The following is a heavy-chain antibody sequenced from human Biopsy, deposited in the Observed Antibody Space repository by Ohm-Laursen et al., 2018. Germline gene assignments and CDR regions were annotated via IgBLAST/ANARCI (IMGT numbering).Heavy chain of an antibody. V-gene: IGHV3-48*03. Sequence: SLRLSCVVSGFTFSTYEMSWVRQAPGKGLEWVSYMSRSGDTIYYAGSVKGRFTISRDNAKNSLYLQMNSLRADDTAVYYCAGGGIVSVHSYGRMGLFYFDSWGQGILVTVAS. CDR2: MSRSGDTI. CDR3: AGGGIVSVHSYGRMGLFYFDS. J-gene: IGHJ4*02. D-gene: IGHD5-18*01. CDR1: GFTFSTYE.